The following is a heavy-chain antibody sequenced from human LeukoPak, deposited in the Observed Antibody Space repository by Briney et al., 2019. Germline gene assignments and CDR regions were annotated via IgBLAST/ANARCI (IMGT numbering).Heavy chain of an antibody. CDR1: GFTFTSYW. D-gene: IGHD2-15*01. V-gene: IGHV3-7*05. J-gene: IGHJ4*02. CDR2: INQDGSEK. Sequence: PGGSLRLSCVASGFTFTSYWMSWVRQAPGQGLEWVANINQDGSEKLYVDSVKGRFTISRDNAKNSLYLQMNSLRAEDTAVYYCARVYCGGGNCYSYFDYWGQGTLVTVSS. CDR3: ARVYCGGGNCYSYFDY.